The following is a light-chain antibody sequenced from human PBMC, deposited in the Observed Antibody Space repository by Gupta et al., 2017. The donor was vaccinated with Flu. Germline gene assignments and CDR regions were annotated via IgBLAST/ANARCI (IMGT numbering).Light chain of an antibody. CDR3: RQGGQNPPIT. V-gene: IGKV2-28*01. Sequence: DIVITQSRLSLPVTPGEPASMSCRSSQRLLHRNCYNYVDWYLQKPGQTPQLLLFLGANRDAGVTDRFSGSGAGTDFTLEISRGEAEDVGFYYCRQGGQNPPITFGQGTRLEIK. CDR1: QRLLHRNCYNY. J-gene: IGKJ5*01. CDR2: LGA.